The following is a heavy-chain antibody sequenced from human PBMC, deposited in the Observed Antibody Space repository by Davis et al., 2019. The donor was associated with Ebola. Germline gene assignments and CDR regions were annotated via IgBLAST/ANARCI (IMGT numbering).Heavy chain of an antibody. Sequence: PSETLSLTCTVSGGSISSHYWSWIRQPPGKGLEWIGYIYYSGSTNYNPSLKSRVTISVDTSKNQFSLKLSSVTAADTAVYYCASREGYYYGMDVWGQGTTVTVSS. CDR2: IYYSGST. CDR3: ASREGYYYGMDV. J-gene: IGHJ6*02. CDR1: GGSISSHY. V-gene: IGHV4-59*11.